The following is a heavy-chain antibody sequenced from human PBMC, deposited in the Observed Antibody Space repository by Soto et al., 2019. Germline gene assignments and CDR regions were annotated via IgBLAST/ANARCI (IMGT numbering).Heavy chain of an antibody. J-gene: IGHJ4*02. Sequence: LSETLSLTCTVSGGSISSYYWNWIRQHPGKGLEWIGYIYYSGSTYYNPSLKSRVTISVDTSQNQFSLKLSSVTAADTAVYFCARYGSGSYYPTAFDYWGQGALVTVSS. D-gene: IGHD3-10*01. CDR1: GGSISSYY. CDR3: ARYGSGSYYPTAFDY. V-gene: IGHV4-59*06. CDR2: IYYSGST.